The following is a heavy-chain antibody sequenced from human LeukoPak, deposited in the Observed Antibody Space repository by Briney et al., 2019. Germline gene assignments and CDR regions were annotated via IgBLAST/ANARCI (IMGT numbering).Heavy chain of an antibody. J-gene: IGHJ4*02. CDR1: GYFFTSYW. D-gene: IGHD5-18*01. CDR2: IYPGDSDT. V-gene: IGHV5-51*01. Sequence: GGSLQISCEGAGYFFTSYWIGWGRRMPAKGLEGMGIIYPGDSDTRYSPSFQGQVTISADKSISTAYLQWSSLKASDTAMYYCASGVSGYSYGFDHWGQGTMVTVSS. CDR3: ASGVSGYSYGFDH.